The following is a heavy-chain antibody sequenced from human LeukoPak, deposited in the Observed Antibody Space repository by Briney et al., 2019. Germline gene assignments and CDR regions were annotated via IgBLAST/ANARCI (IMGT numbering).Heavy chain of an antibody. CDR1: GFTFSNYW. V-gene: IGHV3-7*01. CDR2: IKEDGSQK. J-gene: IGHJ3*02. CDR3: ARDKVNDAFDI. D-gene: IGHD3-9*01. Sequence: GGSLRLSCTGSGFTFSNYWMNWVRQAPGKGLEWVANIKEDGSQKYYVDSVKGRFTISRDNAKNSLYLQMNSLRAEDTAVYYCARDKVNDAFDIWGQGTMVTVSS.